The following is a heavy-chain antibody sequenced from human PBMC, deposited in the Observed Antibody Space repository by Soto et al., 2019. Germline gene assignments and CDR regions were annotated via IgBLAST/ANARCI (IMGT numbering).Heavy chain of an antibody. CDR1: GFTFSSYS. CDR3: AREPRYYYDSSGYLNWFDP. Sequence: GSLRLSCAASGFTFSSYSMNWVRQAPGKGLEWVSYISSSSSTIYYADSVKGRFTISRDNAKNSLYLQMNSLRDEDTAVYYCAREPRYYYDSSGYLNWFDPWGQGTLVTV. J-gene: IGHJ5*02. CDR2: ISSSSSTI. D-gene: IGHD3-22*01. V-gene: IGHV3-48*02.